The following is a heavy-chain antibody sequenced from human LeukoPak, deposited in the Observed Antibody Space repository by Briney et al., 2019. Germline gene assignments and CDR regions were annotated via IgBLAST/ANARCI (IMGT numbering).Heavy chain of an antibody. CDR2: ISGSAGST. Sequence: GGSLRLSCAASGFTFSSYAMSWVRQAPGKGLEWVSAISGSAGSTYYADSVKGRFTISRDKSKNTLYLQMNSLSAEGTAVYYCARHTPLTVTTSGDDYWGQGTLVTVSS. CDR3: ARHTPLTVTTSGDDY. V-gene: IGHV3-23*01. CDR1: GFTFSSYA. J-gene: IGHJ4*02. D-gene: IGHD4-17*01.